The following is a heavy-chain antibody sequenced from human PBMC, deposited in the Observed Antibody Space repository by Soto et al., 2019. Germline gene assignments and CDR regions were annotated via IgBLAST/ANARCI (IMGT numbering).Heavy chain of an antibody. CDR3: ASGPTYYDILTDY. CDR1: GFTFSDYY. Sequence: GGSLRLSCAASGFTFSDYYMSWIRQAPGKGLEWVSYISSSGSTIYYADSVKGRFTISRDNAKNSLYLQMNSLRAEDTAVYYCASGPTYYDILTDYWRQGTLVTVPS. D-gene: IGHD3-9*01. J-gene: IGHJ4*02. V-gene: IGHV3-11*01. CDR2: ISSSGSTI.